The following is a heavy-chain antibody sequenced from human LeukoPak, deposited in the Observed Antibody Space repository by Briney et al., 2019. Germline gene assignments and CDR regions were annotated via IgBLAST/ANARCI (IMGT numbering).Heavy chain of an antibody. J-gene: IGHJ6*03. V-gene: IGHV3-21*01. CDR1: GFTFSSYS. CDR2: INSSSSNI. D-gene: IGHD2-15*01. CDR3: AREVGYCSGGSCYHGGYYYYYMDV. Sequence: GGTLRLSCAASGFTFSSYSMDWVRQAPGKGLEWVASINSSSSNIYYADPVKGRFTISRDNAKNSLYPQMNSLRAEDTAVYYCAREVGYCSGGSCYHGGYYYYYMDVWGKGTTVTISS.